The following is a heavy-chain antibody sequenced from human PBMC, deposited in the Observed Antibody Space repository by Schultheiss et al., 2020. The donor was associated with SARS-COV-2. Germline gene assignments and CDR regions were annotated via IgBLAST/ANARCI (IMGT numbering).Heavy chain of an antibody. CDR3: TRDYSPLDIVLMVYARGNYYGMDV. J-gene: IGHJ6*02. CDR1: GFTFGDYA. Sequence: GGSLRLSCTASGFTFGDYAMSWVRQAPGKGLEWVGFIRSKAYGGTTEYAASVKGRFTISRDDSKSIAYLQMNSLKTEDTAVYYCTRDYSPLDIVLMVYARGNYYGMDVWGQGTTVTVSS. D-gene: IGHD2-8*01. V-gene: IGHV3-49*04. CDR2: IRSKAYGGTT.